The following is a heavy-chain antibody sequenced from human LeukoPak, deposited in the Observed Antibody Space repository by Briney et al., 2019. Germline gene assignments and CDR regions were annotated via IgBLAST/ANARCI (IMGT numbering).Heavy chain of an antibody. J-gene: IGHJ3*02. CDR2: IRYDGSNK. CDR1: GFTFSSYG. D-gene: IGHD3-22*01. V-gene: IGHV3-30*02. CDR3: AKASSGYYDAFDI. Sequence: PGGSLRLSCAASGFTFSSYGMHWVRQAPGKGLEWVAFIRYDGSNKYYADSVKGRFTISRDNSKNTLYLQMNSLRAEDTAVYHCAKASSGYYDAFDIWGQGTMVTVSS.